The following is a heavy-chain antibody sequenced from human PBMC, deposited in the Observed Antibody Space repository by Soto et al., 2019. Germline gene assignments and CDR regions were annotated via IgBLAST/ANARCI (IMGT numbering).Heavy chain of an antibody. V-gene: IGHV3-23*01. CDR2: ISGSGGST. Sequence: GGSLRLSCAASGFTFSSYAMSWVRQAPGKGLEWVSAISGSGGSTYYADSVKGRFTISRDNSKNTLYLQMNSPRAEDTAVYYCAKKEVAYYYDSSGYSCIDYWGQGTLVTVSS. CDR3: AKKEVAYYYDSSGYSCIDY. J-gene: IGHJ4*02. D-gene: IGHD3-22*01. CDR1: GFTFSSYA.